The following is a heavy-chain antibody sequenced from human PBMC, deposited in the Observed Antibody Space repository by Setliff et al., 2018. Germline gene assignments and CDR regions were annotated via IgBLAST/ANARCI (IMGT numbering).Heavy chain of an antibody. CDR3: VRGQGPRTVVAIPFDH. CDR2: ISPYYGST. CDR1: GYSFTVFG. Sequence: ASVKVSCKTSGYSFTVFGISWVRQAPGQGLEWMGWISPYYGSTNYAQKFQGRVTMTTDTSTSTAYVELTSLTSDDTALYYCVRGQGPRTVVAIPFDHWGQGTLVTVSS. V-gene: IGHV1-18*01. D-gene: IGHD3-22*01. J-gene: IGHJ4*02.